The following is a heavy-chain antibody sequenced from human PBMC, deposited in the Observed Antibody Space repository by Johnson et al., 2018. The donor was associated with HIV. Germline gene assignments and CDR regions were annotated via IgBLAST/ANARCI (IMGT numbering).Heavy chain of an antibody. Sequence: VQLVESGGGLVQPGGSLRLSCAASGCTFSSYWMHWVRQAPGKGLECVAYISSSGAGIYYADSVRGRFTISRDNAKNSLYLQMNSLRAEDTAVYYCARGGLLWFGHPADWGQGTMVTVSS. CDR3: ARGGLLWFGHPAD. CDR2: ISSSGAGI. J-gene: IGHJ3*01. V-gene: IGHV3-48*04. D-gene: IGHD3-10*01. CDR1: GCTFSSYW.